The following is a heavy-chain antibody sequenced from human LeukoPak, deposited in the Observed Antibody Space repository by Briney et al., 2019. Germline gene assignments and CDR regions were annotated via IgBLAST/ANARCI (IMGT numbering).Heavy chain of an antibody. Sequence: PSETLSLTCTVSGGSISSSSYYWGWIRQPPGKGLEWIGSIYYSGSTYYNPSLKSRVTISVDTSKNQFSLKLSSVTAADTAVYYCARHQGILNAFDIWGQGTMVTVSS. CDR2: IYYSGST. CDR1: GGSISSSSYY. J-gene: IGHJ3*02. V-gene: IGHV4-39*01. CDR3: ARHQGILNAFDI.